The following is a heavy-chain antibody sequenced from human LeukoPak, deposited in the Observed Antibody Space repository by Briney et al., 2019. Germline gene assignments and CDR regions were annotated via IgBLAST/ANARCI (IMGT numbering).Heavy chain of an antibody. CDR3: AREGGLGYCTNGICSTGYAFDI. J-gene: IGHJ3*02. D-gene: IGHD2-8*01. V-gene: IGHV3-49*04. CDR2: IRSKVYGGTP. Sequence: GGSLRLSCTASGFTFGDYAMTWVRQAPGKGLEWVGFIRSKVYGGTPEYAASVKGRFTISRDNANNSLFLQMNSLSVEDTAVYYCAREGGLGYCTNGICSTGYAFDIWGQGTMVTVSS. CDR1: GFTFGDYA.